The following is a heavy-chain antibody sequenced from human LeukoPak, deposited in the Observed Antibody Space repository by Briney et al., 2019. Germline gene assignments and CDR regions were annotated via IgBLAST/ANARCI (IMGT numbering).Heavy chain of an antibody. CDR1: GGSISSYY. D-gene: IGHD2-15*01. Sequence: SETLSLTCTVSGGSISSYYWSWLRQPPGKGLEWIGYIYYSGSTNYNPSLKSRVTISVDTSKNQFSLKLSSVTAADTAVYYCARGSYCSGGSCYSYAFDIWGQGTMVTVSS. J-gene: IGHJ3*02. CDR3: ARGSYCSGGSCYSYAFDI. V-gene: IGHV4-59*01. CDR2: IYYSGST.